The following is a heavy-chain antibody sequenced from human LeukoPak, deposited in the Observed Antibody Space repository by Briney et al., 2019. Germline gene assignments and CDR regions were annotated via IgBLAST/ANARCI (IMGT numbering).Heavy chain of an antibody. J-gene: IGHJ4*02. V-gene: IGHV3-11*05. Sequence: PGRSLRLSCAASGFTFSDYYMSWFRQAPGKGLEWISYMSSSGGYTIYADSVKGRFTISRDNAKNSLYLQMNSLRDEDTAVYYCARVGTVSSTRPADYWGQGTLVTVSS. D-gene: IGHD2-2*01. CDR3: ARVGTVSSTRPADY. CDR1: GFTFSDYY. CDR2: MSSSGGYT.